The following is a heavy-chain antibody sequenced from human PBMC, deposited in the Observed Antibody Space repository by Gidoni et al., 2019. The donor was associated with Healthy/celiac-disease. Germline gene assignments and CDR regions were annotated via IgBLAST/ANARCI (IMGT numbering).Heavy chain of an antibody. D-gene: IGHD1-1*01. CDR2: ISGSGGST. J-gene: IGHJ4*02. CDR3: AKDGNDHDY. CDR1: GFTFSSDA. V-gene: IGHV3-23*01. Sequence: EVQLLESGGGLVQPGGSLRLCCAACGFTFSSDAMSWVRQAPGKGLELVSAISGSGGSTYYADSVKGRFTISRDNSKNTLYLQMNSLRAEDTAVYYCAKDGNDHDYWGQGTLVTVSS.